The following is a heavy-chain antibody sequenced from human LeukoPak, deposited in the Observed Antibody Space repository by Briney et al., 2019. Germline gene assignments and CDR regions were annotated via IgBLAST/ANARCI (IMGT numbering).Heavy chain of an antibody. D-gene: IGHD3-3*01. J-gene: IGHJ4*02. CDR1: GGSFSGYY. CDR3: ARGQYYDFWSGYSYYFDY. V-gene: IGHV4-34*01. Sequence: SETLSLTCAVYGGSFSGYYWSWIRQPPGKGLEWIGEINHSGSTNYNPSLKSRVTIPVDTSKNQFSLKLSSVTAADTAVYYCARGQYYDFWSGYSYYFDYWGQGTLVTVSS. CDR2: INHSGST.